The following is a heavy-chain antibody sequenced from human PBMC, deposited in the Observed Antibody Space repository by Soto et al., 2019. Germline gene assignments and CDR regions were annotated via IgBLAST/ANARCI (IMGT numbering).Heavy chain of an antibody. V-gene: IGHV3-11*01. Sequence: QVQLVESGGGLVKPGGSLRLSCAASGLTFRDYYMSWIRQAPGKGLEWVSYISSSGSTVYYADSVKGRFTISRDNAKNSLSLQMKSLRADDTAVYYFASGWDIVVVSAGSPFDYWGQGSLVTVSS. J-gene: IGHJ4*02. CDR2: ISSSGSTV. CDR3: ASGWDIVVVSAGSPFDY. CDR1: GLTFRDYY. D-gene: IGHD2-2*01.